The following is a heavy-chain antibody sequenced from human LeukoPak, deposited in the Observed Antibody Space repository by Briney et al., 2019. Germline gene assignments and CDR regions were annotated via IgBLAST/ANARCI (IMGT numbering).Heavy chain of an antibody. V-gene: IGHV4-61*08. CDR1: GGSISSGGYS. Sequence: SETLSLTCAVSGGSISSGGYSWSWIRQPPGKGLEWIGYIYYSGSTNYNPSLKSRVTISVDTSKNQFSLKLSSVTAADTAVYYCARLQAPHYYDSSGYEHDAFDIWGQGTMVTVSS. CDR3: ARLQAPHYYDSSGYEHDAFDI. J-gene: IGHJ3*02. CDR2: IYYSGST. D-gene: IGHD3-22*01.